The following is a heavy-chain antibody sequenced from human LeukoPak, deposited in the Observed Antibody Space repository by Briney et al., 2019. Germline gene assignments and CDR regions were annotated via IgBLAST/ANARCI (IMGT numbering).Heavy chain of an antibody. V-gene: IGHV1-2*02. D-gene: IGHD3-16*01. CDR3: ARVRYRLAETYIDY. CDR2: INPNSGGT. Sequence: ASVKVSCKASGYTFTGYYMHWVRQAPGQGLEWMGWINPNSGGTNYAQKFQGRITMTRDTSISTAYMELSRLRSDDTAVYYCARVRYRLAETYIDYWGQGTLVTVSS. J-gene: IGHJ4*02. CDR1: GYTFTGYY.